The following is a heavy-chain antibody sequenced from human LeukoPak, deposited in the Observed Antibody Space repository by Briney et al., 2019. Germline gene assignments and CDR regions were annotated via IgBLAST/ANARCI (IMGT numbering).Heavy chain of an antibody. V-gene: IGHV4-4*07. CDR1: GGSISSYY. D-gene: IGHD2-21*02. J-gene: IGHJ3*02. CDR3: ASLAYCGGDCYSADAFGI. Sequence: SETLSLTCTVSGGSISSYYWSWLRQPAGKGLEWIGRIYTSGSTNYNPSLKSRVTMSVDTSKNQFSLKLSSVTAADTAVYYCASLAYCGGDCYSADAFGIWGQGTMVTVSS. CDR2: IYTSGST.